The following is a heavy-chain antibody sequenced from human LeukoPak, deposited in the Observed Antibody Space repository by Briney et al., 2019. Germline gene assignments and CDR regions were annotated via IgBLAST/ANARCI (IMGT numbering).Heavy chain of an antibody. V-gene: IGHV4-61*02. J-gene: IGHJ3*02. CDR1: GGSISSGSYY. CDR2: IYTSGST. D-gene: IGHD3-22*01. CDR3: ARALYYYDSSGYYNAFDI. Sequence: PSQTLSLTCTVSGGSISSGSYYWSWIRQPAGKGLGWIGRIYTSGSTNYNPSLKSRVTISVDTSKNQFSLKLSSVTAADTAVYYCARALYYYDSSGYYNAFDIWGQGTMVTVSS.